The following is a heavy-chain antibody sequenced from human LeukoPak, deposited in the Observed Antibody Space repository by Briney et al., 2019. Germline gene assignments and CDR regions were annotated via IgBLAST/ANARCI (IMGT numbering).Heavy chain of an antibody. D-gene: IGHD4-17*01. CDR2: VNGGEDYI. CDR1: GFPFSTYT. Sequence: GGSLRLSCAASGFPFSTYTMSWVRQAPGKRLEWVSAVNGGEDYIYYANSVKGRFTISRDNSKNTLYLQMNSLRAGDTAVYYCAKEVLDYEIPYWYFDLWGRGTLVTVSS. J-gene: IGHJ2*01. V-gene: IGHV3-23*01. CDR3: AKEVLDYEIPYWYFDL.